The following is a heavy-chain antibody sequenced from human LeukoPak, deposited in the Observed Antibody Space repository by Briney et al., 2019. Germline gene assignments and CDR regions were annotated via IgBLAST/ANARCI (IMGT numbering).Heavy chain of an antibody. CDR1: GYTFTTHG. D-gene: IGHD2-15*01. V-gene: IGHV1-18*01. J-gene: IGHJ6*02. Sequence: ASVKVSCKASGYTFTTHGITWVRQAPGQGLEWVGWIVPYNGATSYARHLQGRVTLTADTSTSTAYMDLTSVESGDTAVYYCARESFFCGDVSGGVRCHSGGAYGLDVWGQGTTVTVSS. CDR2: IVPYNGAT. CDR3: ARESFFCGDVSGGVRCHSGGAYGLDV.